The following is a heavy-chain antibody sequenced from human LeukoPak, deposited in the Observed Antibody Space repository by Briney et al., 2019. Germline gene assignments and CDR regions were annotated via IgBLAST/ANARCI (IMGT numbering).Heavy chain of an antibody. CDR1: GFTFSSYE. J-gene: IGHJ4*02. V-gene: IGHV3-48*03. Sequence: GGSLRLSCAASGFTFSSYEMNWVRQAPGKGLEWVSYISSSGSTIYYADSVKGRFTISRDNAKNSLYLQMNSLRAEDTAVYYCARVIKYGSGSQFDYWGQGTLVTVSS. CDR2: ISSSGSTI. D-gene: IGHD3-10*01. CDR3: ARVIKYGSGSQFDY.